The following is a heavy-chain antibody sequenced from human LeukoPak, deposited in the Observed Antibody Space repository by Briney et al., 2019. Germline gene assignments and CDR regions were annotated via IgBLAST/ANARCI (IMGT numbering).Heavy chain of an antibody. CDR2: INSDGSWT. J-gene: IGHJ4*02. D-gene: IGHD2-2*01. CDR3: VSFYETY. CDR1: GNYW. Sequence: GGSLRLSCAASGNYWMHWVRQAPGKGLVWVSRINSDGSWTSYADSVKGRFTISKDNAKNTVYLQMNNLSAEDTAVYYCVSFYETYWGRGTLVTVSS. V-gene: IGHV3-74*01.